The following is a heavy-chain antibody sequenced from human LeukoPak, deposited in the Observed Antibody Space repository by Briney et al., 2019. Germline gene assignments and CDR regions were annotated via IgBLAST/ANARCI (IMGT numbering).Heavy chain of an antibody. D-gene: IGHD3-10*01. J-gene: IGHJ4*02. CDR2: INQDDSQI. CDR1: GFTFNKYW. V-gene: IGHV3-7*01. CDR3: ARGYYYPGTYYLSFFDH. Sequence: PGGSLRLSCAASGFTFNKYWLTWVRQAPGKGLEWVASINQDDSQIYYLESVEGRFTITRDNARNSLHLQMNSLRAEDTALYYCARGYYYPGTYYLSFFDHWGQGTPVTVSS.